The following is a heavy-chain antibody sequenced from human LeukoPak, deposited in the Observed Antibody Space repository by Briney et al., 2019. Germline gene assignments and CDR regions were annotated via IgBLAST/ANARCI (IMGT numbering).Heavy chain of an antibody. V-gene: IGHV4-59*12. J-gene: IGHJ4*02. D-gene: IGHD3-10*01. CDR3: ARGGVRGVIKYFDY. CDR1: GGSISSYY. CDR2: IYYSGST. Sequence: PSETLSLTCTVSGGSISSYYWSWIRQPPGKGLEWIGYIYYSGSTNYNPSLKSRVTISVDTSKNQFSLKLSSVTAADTAVYYCARGGVRGVIKYFDYWGQGTLVTVSS.